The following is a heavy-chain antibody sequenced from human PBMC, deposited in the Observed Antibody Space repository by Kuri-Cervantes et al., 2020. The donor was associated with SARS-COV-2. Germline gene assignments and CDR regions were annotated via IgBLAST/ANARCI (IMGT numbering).Heavy chain of an antibody. D-gene: IGHD6-6*01. J-gene: IGHJ4*02. Sequence: GGSLRLSCAASGFTFSSYWMSWVRQAPGKGLEWVANIKQDGSEKYYVDSVKGRFTISRDNAKSSLYLQMNSLRAEDTAVYYCARDPDEYSSFSIDYWGQGTLVTVSS. CDR3: ARDPDEYSSFSIDY. CDR1: GFTFSSYW. CDR2: IKQDGSEK. V-gene: IGHV3-7*01.